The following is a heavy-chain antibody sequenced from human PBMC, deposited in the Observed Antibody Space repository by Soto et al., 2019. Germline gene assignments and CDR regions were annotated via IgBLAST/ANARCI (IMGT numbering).Heavy chain of an antibody. D-gene: IGHD3-10*01. CDR3: AKDVRRATNWFDP. Sequence: QVQLVESGGGVVQPGRSLRLSCAASGFTFSSYGMHWVRQAPGKGLEWVAVISYDGSNKYYADSVKGRFTISRDNSKNTLYLQMNSLRAEDTAVYYCAKDVRRATNWFDPWGQGTLVTVSS. V-gene: IGHV3-30*18. J-gene: IGHJ5*02. CDR2: ISYDGSNK. CDR1: GFTFSSYG.